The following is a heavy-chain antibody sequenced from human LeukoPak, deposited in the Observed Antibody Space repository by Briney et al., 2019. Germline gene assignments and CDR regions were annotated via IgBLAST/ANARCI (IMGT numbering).Heavy chain of an antibody. CDR2: ISSSGSTI. D-gene: IGHD3-22*01. V-gene: IGHV3-48*03. J-gene: IGHJ5*02. Sequence: TGGSLRLSCAASGFTFSSYEMNWVRQAPGKGLEWVSYISSSGSTIYYADSVKGRFTISRDNAKNSLYLQMNSLRAEDTAVYYCARLDYDSSGYYYGFDPWGQGTLVTVSS. CDR1: GFTFSSYE. CDR3: ARLDYDSSGYYYGFDP.